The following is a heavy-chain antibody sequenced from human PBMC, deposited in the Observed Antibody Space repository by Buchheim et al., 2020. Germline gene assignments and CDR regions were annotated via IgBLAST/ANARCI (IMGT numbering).Heavy chain of an antibody. CDR1: GFTFSSYG. D-gene: IGHD3-3*01. CDR2: IRYDGSNK. Sequence: QVQLVESGGGVVQPGRSLRLSCAASGFTFSSYGMHWVRQAPGKGLEWVAFIRYDGSNKYYADSVTGQFTISSDSSKKTLYLQMNSLRAEDTAVYYCAKAPGGYDFWSGFDYWGQGTL. V-gene: IGHV3-30*02. CDR3: AKAPGGYDFWSGFDY. J-gene: IGHJ4*02.